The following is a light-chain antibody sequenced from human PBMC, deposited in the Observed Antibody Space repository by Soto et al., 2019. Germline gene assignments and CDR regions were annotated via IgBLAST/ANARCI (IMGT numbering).Light chain of an antibody. CDR3: QKYKNAPLT. Sequence: DIQMTQSPSSLSASVGDRVIITCRASQGINNYLAWYQQKPGKVPKVLISAASTLESGVPSRFSGSGSGTYFTLTISSLQPEDVATYYCQKYKNAPLTFGGGTKVEIK. CDR1: QGINNY. CDR2: AAS. J-gene: IGKJ4*01. V-gene: IGKV1-27*01.